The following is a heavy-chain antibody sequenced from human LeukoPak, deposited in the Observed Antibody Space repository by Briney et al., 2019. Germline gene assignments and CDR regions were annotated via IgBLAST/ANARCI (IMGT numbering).Heavy chain of an antibody. D-gene: IGHD3-22*01. CDR1: GYTFTVKF. Sequence: ASVKVSCKTSGYTFTVKFLHWLRQAPGQGLEWMGGIEPNSGGAVYGQNFRGRVTVTRDTSVSTAYMELSRPRSDDTAVYCCAIENYYDSSGYSKAFDYWGQGTLVTVSS. CDR2: IEPNSGGA. J-gene: IGHJ4*02. CDR3: AIENYYDSSGYSKAFDY. V-gene: IGHV1-2*02.